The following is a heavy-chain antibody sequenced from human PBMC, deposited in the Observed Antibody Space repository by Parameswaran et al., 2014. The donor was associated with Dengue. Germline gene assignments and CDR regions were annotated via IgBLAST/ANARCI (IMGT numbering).Heavy chain of an antibody. Sequence: VRQMPGKGLEWMGIIYPGDSDTRYSPSFQGQVTISADKSISTAYLQWSSLKASDTAMYYCAILSIVVAASAFDYWGQGTLVTVSS. CDR3: AILSIVVAASAFDY. J-gene: IGHJ4*02. CDR2: IYPGDSDT. D-gene: IGHD3-22*01. V-gene: IGHV5-51*01.